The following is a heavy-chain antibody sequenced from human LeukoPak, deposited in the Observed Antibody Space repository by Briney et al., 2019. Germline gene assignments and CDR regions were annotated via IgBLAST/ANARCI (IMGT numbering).Heavy chain of an antibody. Sequence: GGSLRLSCAASGFTFSSYSMNWVRQAPGKGLEWVSSISSSSSYIYYADSVKGRFTVSRDNAENSLYLQMNSLRGEDTAVYYCARASPHCNNITCYAGALDYWGQGTLVTVSS. V-gene: IGHV3-21*01. CDR1: GFTFSSYS. J-gene: IGHJ4*02. CDR3: ARASPHCNNITCYAGALDY. CDR2: ISSSSSYI. D-gene: IGHD2/OR15-2a*01.